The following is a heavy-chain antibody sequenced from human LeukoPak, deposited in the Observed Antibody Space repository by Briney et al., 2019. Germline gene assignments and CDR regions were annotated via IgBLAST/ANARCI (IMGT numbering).Heavy chain of an antibody. V-gene: IGHV1-69*01. Sequence: SVKVSCKASGGTFSSYAISWVRQAPGQGLEWMGGIIPIFGTANYAQKSQGRVTITADESTSTAYMELSSLRSEDTAVYYCARDRDGYNRYYFDYWGQGTLVTVSS. CDR3: ARDRDGYNRYYFDY. CDR2: IIPIFGTA. J-gene: IGHJ4*02. D-gene: IGHD5-24*01. CDR1: GGTFSSYA.